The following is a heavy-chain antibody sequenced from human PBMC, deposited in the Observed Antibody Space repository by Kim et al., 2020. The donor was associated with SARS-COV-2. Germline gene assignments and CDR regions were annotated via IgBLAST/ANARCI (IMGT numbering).Heavy chain of an antibody. CDR1: GFTFSSYG. V-gene: IGHV3-33*01. CDR3: ARDFTMVRGVIMDYYYYGMDV. Sequence: GGSLRLSCAASGFTFSSYGMHWVRQAPGKGLEWVAVIWYDGSNKYYADSVKGRFTISRDNSKNTLYLQMNSLRAEDTAVYYCARDFTMVRGVIMDYYYYGMDVWGQGTTVTVSS. CDR2: IWYDGSNK. J-gene: IGHJ6*02. D-gene: IGHD3-10*01.